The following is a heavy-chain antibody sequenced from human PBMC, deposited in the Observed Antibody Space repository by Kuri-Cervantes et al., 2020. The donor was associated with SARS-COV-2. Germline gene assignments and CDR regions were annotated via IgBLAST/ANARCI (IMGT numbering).Heavy chain of an antibody. V-gene: IGHV1-69*04. CDR1: GGTFSSYA. CDR2: IIPIFGIA. Sequence: SVKVSCKASGGTFSSYAISWVRQAPEQGLEWMGRIIPIFGIANYAQKFQGRVTITADKSTSTAYMELSSLRSEDTAVYYCARQFETTMSYYFDYWGQGTLVTVSS. CDR3: ARQFETTMSYYFDY. J-gene: IGHJ4*02. D-gene: IGHD3-10*02.